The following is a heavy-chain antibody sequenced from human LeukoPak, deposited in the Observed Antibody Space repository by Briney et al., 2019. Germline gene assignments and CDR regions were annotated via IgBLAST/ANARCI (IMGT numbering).Heavy chain of an antibody. J-gene: IGHJ3*02. D-gene: IGHD5-24*01. V-gene: IGHV4-59*08. CDR3: ARHGDGYDDTLDS. CDR1: GDSISPYY. Sequence: SETLSLTCTVSGDSISPYYWNCIRQPPGKGLEWIGDISYSGSTKYIPSLKSRVSISVDTSKNQFFLKLTSVTAADTPMYYCARHGDGYDDTLDSWGQGTMVTVSS. CDR2: ISYSGST.